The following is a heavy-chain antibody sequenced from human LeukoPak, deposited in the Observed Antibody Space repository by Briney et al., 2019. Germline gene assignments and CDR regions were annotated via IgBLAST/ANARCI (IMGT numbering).Heavy chain of an antibody. V-gene: IGHV3-48*02. CDR2: ISSSNSTI. D-gene: IGHD6-19*01. Sequence: GGSLRLSCAASGFTFSTYSMNWVRQAPGKGLEWVSYISSSNSTIYYADSVKGRFTISRDNAKNSLYLQMNSQRDEDTAVYYCARGTAYSSGWYNWFDPWGQGTLVTVSS. CDR1: GFTFSTYS. CDR3: ARGTAYSSGWYNWFDP. J-gene: IGHJ5*02.